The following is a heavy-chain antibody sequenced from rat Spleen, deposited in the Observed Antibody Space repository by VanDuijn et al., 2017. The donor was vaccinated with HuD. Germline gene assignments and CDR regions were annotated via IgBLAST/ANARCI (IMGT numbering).Heavy chain of an antibody. V-gene: IGHV5-19*01. CDR3: TRTPFDY. J-gene: IGHJ2*01. CDR2: ISSGGGGT. D-gene: IGHD3-4*01. Sequence: EVQLVESGGGLVQPGGSLKVSCAASGFTFSNYGTHWIRQAPTKGLEWVASISSGGGGTYYRDSVKGRFTISRDNAKSSLYLQMDSLRSEDTATYYCTRTPFDYWGQGVMVTVSS. CDR1: GFTFSNYG.